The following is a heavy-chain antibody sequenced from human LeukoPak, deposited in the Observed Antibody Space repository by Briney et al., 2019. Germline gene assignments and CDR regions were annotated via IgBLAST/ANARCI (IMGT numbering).Heavy chain of an antibody. J-gene: IGHJ4*02. CDR1: GFTFSDYG. D-gene: IGHD6-13*01. CDR3: AKDGPLPYTSTSFGRHFLEY. CDR2: ISHDGSSQ. Sequence: GRSLRLSCAASGFTFSDYGMHWARLAPGKGLEWVAHISHDGSSQNYADSVQGRFTITRDNSKNTVDLQMNSLRAEDTAVYYCAKDGPLPYTSTSFGRHFLEYWGQGTLVTVSS. V-gene: IGHV3-30*18.